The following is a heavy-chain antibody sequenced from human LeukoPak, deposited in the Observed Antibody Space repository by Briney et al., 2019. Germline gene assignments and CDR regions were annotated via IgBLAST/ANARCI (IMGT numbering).Heavy chain of an antibody. V-gene: IGHV3-23*01. CDR1: GFTFSSYA. J-gene: IGHJ4*02. CDR2: ISGSGGGT. D-gene: IGHD3-3*01. Sequence: GGSLRLSCAASGFTFSSYAMSWVRQAPGKGLEWASGISGSGGGTHYADSVKGRFTISRDNSKNTLDLQMNSLRAEDTAVYYCAKVWIDYFAYGGQGPLVTVPS. CDR3: AKVWIDYFAY.